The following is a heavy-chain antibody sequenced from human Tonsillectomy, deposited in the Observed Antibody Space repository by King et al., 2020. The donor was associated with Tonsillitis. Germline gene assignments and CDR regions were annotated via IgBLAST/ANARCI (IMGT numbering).Heavy chain of an antibody. CDR3: ARDLDDSSGYYPFGY. CDR2: ISYDGSNK. V-gene: IGHV3-30-3*01. Sequence: VQLVESGGGVVQPGRSLRLSCAASGFTFSSYAMHWVRQAPGQGLEWVAVISYDGSNKYYADSVKGRFTISRDNSKNTLYLQMNSLRAEDTAVYYCARDLDDSSGYYPFGYWGQGTLVTVSS. D-gene: IGHD3-22*01. J-gene: IGHJ4*02. CDR1: GFTFSSYA.